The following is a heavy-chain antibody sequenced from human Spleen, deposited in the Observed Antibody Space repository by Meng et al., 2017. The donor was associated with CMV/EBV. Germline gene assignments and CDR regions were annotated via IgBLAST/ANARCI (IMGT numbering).Heavy chain of an antibody. J-gene: IGHJ6*02. CDR1: GYAFTSYW. V-gene: IGHV5-51*01. CDR3: ARGGYSSSQDYYYYGMDV. D-gene: IGHD6-6*01. Sequence: KVSCKASGYAFTSYWIGWVRQLPGKGLEWMGITYPADSDTRYSPSFQGQVTISADKSINTAYLQWSSLKASDTAIYYCARGGYSSSQDYYYYGMDVWGQGTTVTVSS. CDR2: TYPADSDT.